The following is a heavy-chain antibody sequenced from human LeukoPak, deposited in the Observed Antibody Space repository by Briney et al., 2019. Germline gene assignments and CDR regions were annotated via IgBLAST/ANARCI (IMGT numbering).Heavy chain of an antibody. D-gene: IGHD1-26*01. CDR2: IWYDGSNK. Sequence: GGSLRLSCAASGFTFSSYAMHWVRQAPGKGLEWVAVIWYDGSNKYYADSVKGRFTISRDNSKNTLYLQMNSLRAEDTAVYYCARVLGGSYYYYGMDVWGQGTTVTVSS. CDR3: ARVLGGSYYYYGMDV. CDR1: GFTFSSYA. V-gene: IGHV3-33*08. J-gene: IGHJ6*02.